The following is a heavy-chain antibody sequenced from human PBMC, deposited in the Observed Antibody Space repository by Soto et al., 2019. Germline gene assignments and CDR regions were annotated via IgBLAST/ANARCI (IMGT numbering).Heavy chain of an antibody. V-gene: IGHV4-31*03. CDR3: ARSGYSYGPNPLLY. D-gene: IGHD5-18*01. CDR1: GGSISSGVYY. J-gene: IGHJ4*02. Sequence: SETLSLTCTVSGGSISSGVYYWSWIRQHPGKGLEWIGYIYYSGSTYYNPSLKSRVTISVDTSKNQFSLKLSSVTAADTAVYYCARSGYSYGPNPLLYWGQGTLVTVS. CDR2: IYYSGST.